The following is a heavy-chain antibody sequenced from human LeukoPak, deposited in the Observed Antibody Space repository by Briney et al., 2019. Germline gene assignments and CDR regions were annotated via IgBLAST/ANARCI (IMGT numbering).Heavy chain of an antibody. Sequence: PVKVSCKASGGTFSSYAISWVRQAPGQGLEWMGRIIPIFGTANYAQKFQGRVTITTDESTSTAYMELSSLRSEDTAVYYCASDPLVATGYFDYWGQGTLVTVSS. CDR3: ASDPLVATGYFDY. CDR1: GGTFSSYA. V-gene: IGHV1-69*05. D-gene: IGHD5-12*01. J-gene: IGHJ4*02. CDR2: IIPIFGTA.